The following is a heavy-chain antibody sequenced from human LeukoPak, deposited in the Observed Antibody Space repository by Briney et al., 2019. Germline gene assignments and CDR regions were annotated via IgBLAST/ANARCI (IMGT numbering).Heavy chain of an antibody. J-gene: IGHJ4*02. V-gene: IGHV3-23*01. CDR2: ISGSGGST. D-gene: IGHD3-22*01. CDR3: AKTPSYYDSSGYYSFDY. CDR1: GFTFSSYG. Sequence: GGSLRLSCAASGFTFSSYGMSWVRQAPGKGLEWVSAISGSGGSTYYADSGKGRFTISRDNSKNTLYLQMNSLRAEDTAVYYCAKTPSYYDSSGYYSFDYWGQGTLVTVSS.